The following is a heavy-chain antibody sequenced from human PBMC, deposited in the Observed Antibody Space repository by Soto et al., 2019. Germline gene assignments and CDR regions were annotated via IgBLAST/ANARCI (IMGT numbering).Heavy chain of an antibody. CDR3: ARTAAGSLNWFDP. V-gene: IGHV4-34*01. J-gene: IGHJ5*02. D-gene: IGHD6-13*01. CDR2: INHSGGT. Sequence: SETLSLTCAVYGGSFSGYYWSWIRQPPGKGLEWIGEINHSGGTNYNPSLKSRVTISVDTSKNQFSLKLSSVTAADTAVYYCARTAAGSLNWFDPWGQGTLVTVSS. CDR1: GGSFSGYY.